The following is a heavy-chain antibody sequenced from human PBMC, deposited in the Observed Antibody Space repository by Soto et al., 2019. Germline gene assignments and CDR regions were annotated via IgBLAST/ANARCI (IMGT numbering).Heavy chain of an antibody. CDR1: GFTFSSYA. D-gene: IGHD2-2*01. V-gene: IGHV3-23*01. J-gene: IGHJ4*02. CDR2: INSRGGST. CDR3: AKARSTTSCYAFDY. Sequence: PGGSLRLSCAASGFTFSSYAMSWVRQAPGKGLEWVSAINSRGGSTYYADSVKGRFTISRDSSKNTLYLQMNSLRAEDTAVYYCAKARSTTSCYAFDYWGQGTLVTVSS.